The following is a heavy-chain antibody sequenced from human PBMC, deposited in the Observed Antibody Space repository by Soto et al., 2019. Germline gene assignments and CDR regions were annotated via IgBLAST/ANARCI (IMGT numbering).Heavy chain of an antibody. J-gene: IGHJ6*02. D-gene: IGHD3-3*01. Sequence: EEQLLESGGGLVQPGGSLRLSCAASGFTFSSYAMSWVRQAPGKGLEWVSSIYSSGDRKYFADSVKGRFTISRDNSKNTLYLQMTSLGPEDTAVYSCAKGPISLYGMDVWGQGTTVTVSS. CDR3: AKGPISLYGMDV. V-gene: IGHV3-23*01. CDR1: GFTFSSYA. CDR2: IYSSGDRK.